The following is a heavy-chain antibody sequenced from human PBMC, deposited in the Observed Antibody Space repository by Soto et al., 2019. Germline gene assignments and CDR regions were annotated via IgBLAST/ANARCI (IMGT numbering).Heavy chain of an antibody. Sequence: EVQLVESGGGLVQPGGSLRLSCAASGFTVSSNYMSWVRQAPGKGLEWVSVIYSGGSTYYADSVKGRFTISRANSRNTLYLQMNGLRAQATAVYYCASPYYDILTGYAPVLDSWGQGTLVTVSS. D-gene: IGHD3-9*01. J-gene: IGHJ4*02. CDR3: ASPYYDILTGYAPVLDS. V-gene: IGHV3-66*01. CDR2: IYSGGST. CDR1: GFTVSSNY.